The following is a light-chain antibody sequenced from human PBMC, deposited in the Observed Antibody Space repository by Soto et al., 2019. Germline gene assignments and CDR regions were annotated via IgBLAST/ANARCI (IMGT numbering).Light chain of an antibody. CDR1: QSVSSSY. Sequence: EIVLTQSPGSLSLSPGERATLSCRASQSVSSSYLAWYQQKLGQAPRLLIYGTSSRATGVPDRFSGSGSGTDFTLTISRLEPEDFAVYFCQQYSDLPMTFGQGTRLEIK. V-gene: IGKV3-20*01. J-gene: IGKJ5*01. CDR2: GTS. CDR3: QQYSDLPMT.